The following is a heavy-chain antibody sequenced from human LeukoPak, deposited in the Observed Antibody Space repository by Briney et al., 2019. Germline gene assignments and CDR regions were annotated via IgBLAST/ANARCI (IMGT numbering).Heavy chain of an antibody. CDR2: IIPILGIA. V-gene: IGHV1-69*04. J-gene: IGHJ4*01. CDR1: GGTFSSYA. D-gene: IGHD3-3*01. CDR3: ARPHIHYHIWSGYPPLDL. Sequence: SVKVSCKASGGTFSSYAISWVRQAPGQGLEWMGRIIPILGIANYAQKFQGRVTITADESTSTAYMELSSVRSEDTAVYYCARPHIHYHIWSGYPPLDLWGQGTLVTVSS.